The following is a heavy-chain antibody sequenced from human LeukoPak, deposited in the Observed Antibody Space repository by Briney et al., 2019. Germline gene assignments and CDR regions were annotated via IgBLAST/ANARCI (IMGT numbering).Heavy chain of an antibody. CDR3: ARWLQGGYALFDY. CDR2: IYPGDSDT. V-gene: IGHV5-51*01. J-gene: IGHJ4*02. CDR1: GYSFTTYW. D-gene: IGHD5-12*01. Sequence: GESLKISCKGSGYSFTTYWIGWVRQIPGKGLELMGIIYPGDSDTRYSPSFQGQVTISADKSISTAYLQWSSLKASDTAMYYCARWLQGGYALFDYWGQGTLVTVS.